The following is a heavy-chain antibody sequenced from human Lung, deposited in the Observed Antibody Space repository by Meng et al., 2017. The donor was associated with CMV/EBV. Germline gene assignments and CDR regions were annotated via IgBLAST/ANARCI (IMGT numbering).Heavy chain of an antibody. CDR3: ARDHNSGPDY. J-gene: IGHJ4*02. CDR2: IKPNSGDT. CDR1: GYSFSDHF. Sequence: ASAXVSCNASGYSFSDHFMHWLRHAPGQGLEWMGWIKPNSGDTKYAKNFQGRVTMTSDSSISSAYMKLTRLTSDATAVYFFARDHNSGPDYWRQGTLVTVSS. D-gene: IGHD1-1*01. V-gene: IGHV1-2*02.